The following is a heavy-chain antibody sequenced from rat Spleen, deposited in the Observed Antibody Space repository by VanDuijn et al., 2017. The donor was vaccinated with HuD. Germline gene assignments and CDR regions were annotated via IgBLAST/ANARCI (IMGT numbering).Heavy chain of an antibody. V-gene: IGHV2-63*01. D-gene: IGHD1-11*01. J-gene: IGHJ2*01. CDR1: GLSLPSNS. CDR3: ARSNGYGPFDY. CDR2: VRYNGDT. Sequence: QVQLKESGPGLVQPSQTLSLTCTVSGLSLPSNSVHWIRQPPGKGLEWMGRVRYNGDTSYNSDLKSRLSISRDTSKNQVFLTVNSLQTEDTGMYFCARSNGYGPFDYWGQGVMVTVTS.